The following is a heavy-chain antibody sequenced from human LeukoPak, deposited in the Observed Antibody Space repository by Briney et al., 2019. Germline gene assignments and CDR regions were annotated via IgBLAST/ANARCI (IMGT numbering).Heavy chain of an antibody. Sequence: GGSLRLSCAASGFTFSSYAMTWVRQAPGKGLEWVSAISGGGGSAYYADSVKGRFTISRDNSKNTLCLQMNSLRAEDTAIYYCAKESRGLYYYGLDVWGKGTTVTVSS. CDR1: GFTFSSYA. CDR2: ISGGGGSA. CDR3: AKESRGLYYYGLDV. J-gene: IGHJ6*04. V-gene: IGHV3-23*01.